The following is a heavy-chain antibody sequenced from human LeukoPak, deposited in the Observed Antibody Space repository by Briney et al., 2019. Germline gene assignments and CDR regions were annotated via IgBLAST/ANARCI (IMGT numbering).Heavy chain of an antibody. CDR2: IYHSGST. CDR1: GGSISSYY. CDR3: ARHAAYSFDSGRSFDP. Sequence: PSETLSLTCTVSGGSISSYYWSCIRQPPGKRLERSGYIYHSGSTNYNPSLKSRVTISADTSKNQFSLKLSSVTAADTAVYYCARHAAYSFDSGRSFDPWGQGTLVTVSS. J-gene: IGHJ5*02. V-gene: IGHV4-59*08. D-gene: IGHD3-10*01.